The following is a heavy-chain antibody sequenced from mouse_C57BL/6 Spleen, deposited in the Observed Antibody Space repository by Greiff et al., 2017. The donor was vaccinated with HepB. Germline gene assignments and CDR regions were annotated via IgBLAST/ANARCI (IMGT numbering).Heavy chain of an antibody. CDR1: GFNIKDYY. J-gene: IGHJ4*01. Sequence: EVQLQQSGAELVRPGASVKLSCTASGFNIKDYYMHWVKQRPEQGLEWIGRIDPEDGDTEYAPKFQGKATMPADTSSNTAYLQLSSLTSEDTAVYYWTILTGNVYAMDYWGQGTSVTVSS. D-gene: IGHD4-1*01. CDR3: TILTGNVYAMDY. V-gene: IGHV14-1*01. CDR2: IDPEDGDT.